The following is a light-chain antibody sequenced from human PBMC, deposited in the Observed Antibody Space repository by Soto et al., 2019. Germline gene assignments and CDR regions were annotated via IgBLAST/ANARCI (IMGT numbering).Light chain of an antibody. V-gene: IGLV2-14*01. CDR1: SSDVGGYNY. Sequence: QAASVSGSPGQSITISCTGTSSDVGGYNYVSWYQQHPGIAPKLLIYGVTNRPSGVSPRFSGSKSGNTASLTISGLQAEDEADYHCSSYTSASTLLYLFGTGTKVTVL. CDR3: SSYTSASTLLYL. J-gene: IGLJ1*01. CDR2: GVT.